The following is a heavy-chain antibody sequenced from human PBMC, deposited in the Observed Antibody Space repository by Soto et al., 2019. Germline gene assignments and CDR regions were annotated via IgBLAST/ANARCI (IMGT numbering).Heavy chain of an antibody. Sequence: QVLLVQSGGEVKKPGASVKVSCKASGYTFSSYGINWVRQAPGQGLEWLGWVSAYNDNIDYAQTFQGRVTMTTYKSTNTAYMELRSQRSDDTAVYYCARGNYYDRRGYFSALDIWGQGTMVTVSS. CDR2: VSAYNDNI. CDR3: ARGNYYDRRGYFSALDI. J-gene: IGHJ3*02. V-gene: IGHV1-18*01. D-gene: IGHD3-22*01. CDR1: GYTFSSYG.